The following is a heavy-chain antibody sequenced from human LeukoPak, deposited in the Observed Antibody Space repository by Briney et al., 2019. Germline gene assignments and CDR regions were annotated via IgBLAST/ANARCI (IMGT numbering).Heavy chain of an antibody. D-gene: IGHD3-22*01. V-gene: IGHV3-74*01. CDR3: TRGFDSSGNDAFDI. J-gene: IGHJ3*02. CDR1: GFTFSSYW. Sequence: HPGGSLRLSCAASGFTFSSYWMHWVRQAPGKGLLWISRIDNDGSSTTYADFVKGRFTISRDNAKNSLYLQMNSLRAEDTALYYCTRGFDSSGNDAFDIWGQGTMVTVSS. CDR2: IDNDGSST.